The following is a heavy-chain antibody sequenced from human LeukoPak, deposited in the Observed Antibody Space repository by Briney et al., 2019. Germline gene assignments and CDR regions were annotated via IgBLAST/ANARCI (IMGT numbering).Heavy chain of an antibody. CDR1: GFTFSSYA. D-gene: IGHD1-26*01. CDR3: ARDLDPSKWELLLGYYYYGMDV. CDR2: ISYDGSNK. J-gene: IGHJ6*02. Sequence: PGGSLRLSCAASGFTFSSYAMHWVRQAPGKGLEWVAVISYDGSNKYYADSVKGRFTISRDNSKNTLYLQMNSLRAEDTAVYYCARDLDPSKWELLLGYYYYGMDVWGQGTTVTVSS. V-gene: IGHV3-30-3*01.